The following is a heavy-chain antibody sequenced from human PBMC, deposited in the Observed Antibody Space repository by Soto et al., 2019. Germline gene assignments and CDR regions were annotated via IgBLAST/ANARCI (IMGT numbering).Heavy chain of an antibody. CDR2: IYYSGST. J-gene: IGHJ3*02. CDR1: GGSISSYY. Sequence: ETLSLTCTVSGGSISSYYWSWIRQPPGKGLEWIGYIYYSGSTNYNPSLKSRVTISVDTSKNQFSLKLSSVTAADTAVYYCARDQDGAFDIWGQGTMVTVSS. CDR3: ARDQDGAFDI. V-gene: IGHV4-59*01.